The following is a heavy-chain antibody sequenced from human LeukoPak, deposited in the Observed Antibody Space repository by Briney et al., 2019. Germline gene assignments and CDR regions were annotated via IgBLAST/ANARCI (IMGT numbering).Heavy chain of an antibody. CDR1: GLTFSSFW. J-gene: IGHJ4*02. D-gene: IGHD2-15*01. Sequence: PGGSLRLSCAASGLTFSSFWMGWVRQTPGKRLEWVANMNIDGSEKYYADSVKGRFSISRDNARNSVYLQMNSLRVDDTAVYYCARQSSYYFDYWGQGTLVTVSS. CDR2: MNIDGSEK. CDR3: ARQSSYYFDY. V-gene: IGHV3-7*03.